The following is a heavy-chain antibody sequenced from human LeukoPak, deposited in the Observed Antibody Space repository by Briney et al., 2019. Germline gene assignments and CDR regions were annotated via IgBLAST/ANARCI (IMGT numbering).Heavy chain of an antibody. CDR1: GFTFSGYY. Sequence: GGSLRLSCAASGFTFSGYYMSWIRQAPGKGLEWVSVIYSGGSTYYADSVKGRFTISRDNSKNTLYLQMNCLRAEDTAVYYCARDHPTVVTGAFDIWGQGTMVTVSS. J-gene: IGHJ3*02. CDR2: IYSGGST. D-gene: IGHD4-23*01. CDR3: ARDHPTVVTGAFDI. V-gene: IGHV3-53*01.